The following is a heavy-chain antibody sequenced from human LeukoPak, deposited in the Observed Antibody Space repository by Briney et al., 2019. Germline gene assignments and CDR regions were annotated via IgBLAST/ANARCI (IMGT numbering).Heavy chain of an antibody. Sequence: PSETLSLTCTVSGGSISSSSYYWGWIRQPPGKGLEWIGSIYYSGSTYYNPSLKSRVTISVDTSKNQFSLKLSSVTAADTAVYYCARLITMIVVVITSWFDPWGQGTLVTVSS. CDR2: IYYSGST. CDR3: ARLITMIVVVITSWFDP. D-gene: IGHD3-22*01. J-gene: IGHJ5*02. V-gene: IGHV4-39*01. CDR1: GGSISSSSYY.